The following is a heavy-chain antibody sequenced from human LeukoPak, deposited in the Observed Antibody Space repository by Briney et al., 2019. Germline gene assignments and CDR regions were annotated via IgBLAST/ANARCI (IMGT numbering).Heavy chain of an antibody. J-gene: IGHJ3*02. Sequence: SETLSLTCTVSGGSISSGGYYWSWIRQHPGKGLEWIGYIYYSGSTYYNPSLKSRVTISVDTSKNQFSLKLSSVTAADTAVYDCARVWRSHDSSGFKPSSRAFDIWGQGTMVTVSS. D-gene: IGHD3-22*01. V-gene: IGHV4-31*03. CDR3: ARVWRSHDSSGFKPSSRAFDI. CDR1: GGSISSGGYY. CDR2: IYYSGST.